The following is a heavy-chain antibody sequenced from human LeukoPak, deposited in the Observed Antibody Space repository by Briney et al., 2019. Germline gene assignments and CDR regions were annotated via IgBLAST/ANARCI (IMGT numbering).Heavy chain of an antibody. J-gene: IGHJ5*02. Sequence: GGSLRLSCAASGFTFSSYARSWVRQAPGKGLEGVSAISGSGGSTYYADSVKGRFTISRDNSKNTLYLQMNSLRAEDTAVYYCAKGLYSSGWRWFDPWGQGTLVTVSS. V-gene: IGHV3-23*01. CDR1: GFTFSSYA. CDR3: AKGLYSSGWRWFDP. D-gene: IGHD6-19*01. CDR2: ISGSGGST.